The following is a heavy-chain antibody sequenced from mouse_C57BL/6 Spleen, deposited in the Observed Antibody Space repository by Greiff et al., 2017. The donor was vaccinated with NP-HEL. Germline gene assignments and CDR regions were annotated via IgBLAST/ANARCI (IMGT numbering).Heavy chain of an antibody. CDR1: GFTFSDYG. CDR3: ARDEGYAMDD. CDR2: ISSGSSTI. J-gene: IGHJ4*01. Sequence: EVQLVESGGGLVKPGGSLKLSCAASGFTFSDYGMHWVRQAPEKGLEWVAYISSGSSTIYYADKVKGRFTISRDNAKNTLFLQMTSLRSEDTAMYYCARDEGYAMDDWGQGTSVTVSS. V-gene: IGHV5-17*01.